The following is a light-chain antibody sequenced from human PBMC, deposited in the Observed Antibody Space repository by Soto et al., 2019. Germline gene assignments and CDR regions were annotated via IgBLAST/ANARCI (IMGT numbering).Light chain of an antibody. CDR3: QQYNSYSRT. J-gene: IGKJ1*01. Sequence: DIQMTQSRSTLSASVGDRVTITCRASQSISSWLAWYQQKPGRAPKLLIYEASGLESGVPSRFSGSGSGTEFTLTISSLQPDDFATYYCQQYNSYSRTFGQGTKVDTK. V-gene: IGKV1-5*03. CDR1: QSISSW. CDR2: EAS.